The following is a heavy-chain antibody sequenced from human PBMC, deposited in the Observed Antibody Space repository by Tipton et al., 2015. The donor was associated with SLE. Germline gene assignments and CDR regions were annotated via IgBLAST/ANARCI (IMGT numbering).Heavy chain of an antibody. V-gene: IGHV4-59*12. CDR2: IYYSGST. CDR3: ARDLLGIEAFDI. J-gene: IGHJ3*02. D-gene: IGHD7-27*01. Sequence: TLSLTCTVSGGSISSSYWSWIRQPPGKGLEWIGYIYYSGSTYYNPSLKSRVTISVDTSKNQFSLKLSSVTAADTAVYYCARDLLGIEAFDIWGQGTMVTVSS. CDR1: GGSISSSY.